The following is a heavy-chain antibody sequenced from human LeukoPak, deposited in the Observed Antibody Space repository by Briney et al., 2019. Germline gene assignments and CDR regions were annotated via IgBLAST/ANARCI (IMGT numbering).Heavy chain of an antibody. V-gene: IGHV4-30-4*08. CDR1: GGSISSGDYY. CDR3: ARVLGVWSGFLFDP. J-gene: IGHJ5*02. D-gene: IGHD3-3*01. Sequence: SQTLSLTCTVSGGSISSGDYYWSWIRQPPGKGLEWIVYIDYSGSTYYNPSLKSRVTISVDTSKNQFSLKLSSVTAADTAVYYCARVLGVWSGFLFDPWGQGTLVTVSS. CDR2: IDYSGST.